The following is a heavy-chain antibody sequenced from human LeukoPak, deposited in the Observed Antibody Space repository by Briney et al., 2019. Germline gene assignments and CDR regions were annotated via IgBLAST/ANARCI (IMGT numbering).Heavy chain of an antibody. V-gene: IGHV3-23*01. J-gene: IGHJ6*02. CDR3: AKDQQPPYYGMDV. D-gene: IGHD6-13*01. CDR1: GFTFSSYA. Sequence: PGGSLRLSCAASGFTFSSYAMSWVRPAPGKGLEWVSAISGSGGSTYYADSVKGRFTISRDNSKNTLYLQMNSLRAEDTAVYYCAKDQQPPYYGMDVWGQGTTVTVSS. CDR2: ISGSGGST.